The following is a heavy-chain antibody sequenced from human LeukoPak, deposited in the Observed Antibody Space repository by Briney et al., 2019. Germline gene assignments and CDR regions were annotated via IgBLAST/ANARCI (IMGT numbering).Heavy chain of an antibody. CDR3: AKYIFGSDYFEY. D-gene: IGHD5-18*01. J-gene: IGHJ4*02. CDR1: GGSISGYY. CDR2: IFSSGTT. Sequence: PSETLSLNCTVSGGSISGYYWSWIRQPAGKGLEWIGRIFSSGTTNYNPSLKSRVTMSVDTSKNHFSLKLSSVTAADTAVYYCAKYIFGSDYFEYWGQGTLVTISS. V-gene: IGHV4-4*07.